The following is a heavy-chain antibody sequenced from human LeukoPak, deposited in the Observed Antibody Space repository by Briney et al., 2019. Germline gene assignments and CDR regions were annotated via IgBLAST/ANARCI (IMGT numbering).Heavy chain of an antibody. CDR2: IDSDGSRI. J-gene: IGHJ4*02. V-gene: IGHV3-74*03. D-gene: IGHD3-16*01. Sequence: PGGSQRLSCEGSGFTFSTSWMHWVRQAPGKGLVWVSRIDSDGSRITYADSVKGRFTISRGNAKNTVYPQMNSLRAEDTAVYYCARDPPGGGSYYFDYWGQGTLVTVSS. CDR3: ARDPPGGGSYYFDY. CDR1: GFTFSTSW.